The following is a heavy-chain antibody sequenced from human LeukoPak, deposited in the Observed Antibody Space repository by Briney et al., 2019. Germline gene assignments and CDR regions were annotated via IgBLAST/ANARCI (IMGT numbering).Heavy chain of an antibody. V-gene: IGHV3-30*03. D-gene: IGHD6-13*01. Sequence: GRSLRLSCAASGFTFSSYAMHWVRQAPAKGLEWVAVISYDGSNKYYTDSVKGRFSISRDNSKNTLYLQMNSLGAEDTAVYYCARGLIAAPKGWFDPWGQGTLVTVSS. CDR2: ISYDGSNK. CDR1: GFTFSSYA. CDR3: ARGLIAAPKGWFDP. J-gene: IGHJ5*02.